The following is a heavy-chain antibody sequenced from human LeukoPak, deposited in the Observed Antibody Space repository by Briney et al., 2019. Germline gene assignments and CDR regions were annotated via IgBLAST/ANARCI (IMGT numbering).Heavy chain of an antibody. CDR3: ARGPYSGGFDY. J-gene: IGHJ4*02. V-gene: IGHV4-39*07. CDR2: IYYSGST. Sequence: SETLSLTCTVSGGSISSSSYYWGWIRQPPGKGLEWIGSIYYSGSTYYNPSLKSRVTISVDTSKNQFSLKLSSVTAADTAVYYCARGPYSGGFDYWGQGTLVTVSS. D-gene: IGHD3-10*01. CDR1: GGSISSSSYY.